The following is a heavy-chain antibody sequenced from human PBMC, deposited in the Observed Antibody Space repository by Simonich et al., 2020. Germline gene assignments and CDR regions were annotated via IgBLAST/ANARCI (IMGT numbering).Heavy chain of an antibody. CDR2: IYYGGST. CDR1: GGSISIYY. Sequence: QVQLQESGPGLVKPSETLSLTCTVSGGSISIYYWSWIRQPPGKGLEWIGYIYYGGSTNYNPSLKSRVTISVDTSKNQFSLKLSSVTAADTAVYYCARLPDYWGQGTLVTVSS. V-gene: IGHV4-59*08. CDR3: ARLPDY. J-gene: IGHJ4*02.